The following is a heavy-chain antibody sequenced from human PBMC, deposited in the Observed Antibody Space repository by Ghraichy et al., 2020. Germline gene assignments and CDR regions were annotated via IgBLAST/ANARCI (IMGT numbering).Heavy chain of an antibody. J-gene: IGHJ5*02. CDR3: AKDLIGSGSYFSGDWLDP. CDR2: ISGSGGST. Sequence: GGSLRLSCAASGFTFSTYVMSWVRQAPGKGLEWVSSISGSGGSTYYADSVKGRFTISRDNSKNTLYLQMNSLRAEDTAVYYCAKDLIGSGSYFSGDWLDPWGQGSLVTVSS. D-gene: IGHD1-26*01. CDR1: GFTFSTYV. V-gene: IGHV3-23*01.